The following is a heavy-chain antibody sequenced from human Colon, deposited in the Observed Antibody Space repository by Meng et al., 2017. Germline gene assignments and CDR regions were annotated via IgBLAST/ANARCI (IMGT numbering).Heavy chain of an antibody. D-gene: IGHD4-17*01. V-gene: IGHV4-30-4*01. J-gene: IGHJ5*02. Sequence: QVQLHESGPGLGQPSQTLSLTCTVSGGSISSGDYYWSWIRQPPGKGLEWIGYIYYSGSTYSNASLKSRVTISIDRSKNQFSLKLSSVTAADTAVYYCARDRKHYGERGWFDPWGQGTLVTVSS. CDR3: ARDRKHYGERGWFDP. CDR2: IYYSGST. CDR1: GGSISSGDYY.